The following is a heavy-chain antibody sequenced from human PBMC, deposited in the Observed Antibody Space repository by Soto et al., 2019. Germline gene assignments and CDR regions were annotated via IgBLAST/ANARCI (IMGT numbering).Heavy chain of an antibody. V-gene: IGHV3-15*01. CDR3: TTYDTLTCSPGRRADF. CDR2: IKSEIDGATT. D-gene: IGHD3-9*01. J-gene: IGHJ4*02. CDR1: GFTFSVAW. Sequence: ESGGGLVKPGGSLRLSCAASGFTFSVAWMSWVRQAPGKGLEWVGRIKSEIDGATTDYAAPVKGRFTISRDDSTNTLYLQMNSLKTEDTAMYYCTTYDTLTCSPGRRADFWGQGTLVTVSS.